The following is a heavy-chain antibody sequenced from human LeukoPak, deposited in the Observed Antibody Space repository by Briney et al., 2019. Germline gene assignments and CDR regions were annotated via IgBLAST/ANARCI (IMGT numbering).Heavy chain of an antibody. Sequence: PETLSLTCAVYGGSFSGYYWSWIRQPPGKGLEWIGSIYYSGSTYYNPSLKSRVTISVDTSKNQFSLKPSSVTAADTAVYYCAREPHKTYYYDSSGGDGGTFDIWGQGTMVTVSS. CDR3: AREPHKTYYYDSSGGDGGTFDI. J-gene: IGHJ3*02. D-gene: IGHD3-22*01. V-gene: IGHV4-34*01. CDR2: IYYSGST. CDR1: GGSFSGYY.